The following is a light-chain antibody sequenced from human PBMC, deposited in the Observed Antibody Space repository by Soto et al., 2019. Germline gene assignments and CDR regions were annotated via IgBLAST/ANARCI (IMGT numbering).Light chain of an antibody. CDR3: QQSYSTPRT. Sequence: DIQLTHYPSSLSASVGDRVTITCRASQSISSYLNWYQQKPGKAPKLLIYAASSLQSGVPSRFSGSGSGTDFTLTISSLQPEDFATYYCQQSYSTPRTFGQGTKVDIK. J-gene: IGKJ1*01. CDR1: QSISSY. V-gene: IGKV1-39*01. CDR2: AAS.